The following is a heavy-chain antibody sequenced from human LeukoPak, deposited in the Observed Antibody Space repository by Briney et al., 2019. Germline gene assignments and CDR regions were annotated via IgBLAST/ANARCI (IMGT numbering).Heavy chain of an antibody. CDR3: ARDALRFCSGGSCYYFDY. D-gene: IGHD2-15*01. J-gene: IGHJ4*02. CDR1: GFTFSCYA. Sequence: GRSLRLSCAASGFTFSCYAMHWVRQAPGKGLEWVAVISYDGSNKYYADSVKGRFTISRDNSKNTLYLQMNSLRAEDTAVYYCARDALRFCSGGSCYYFDYWGQGTLVTVSS. CDR2: ISYDGSNK. V-gene: IGHV3-30*01.